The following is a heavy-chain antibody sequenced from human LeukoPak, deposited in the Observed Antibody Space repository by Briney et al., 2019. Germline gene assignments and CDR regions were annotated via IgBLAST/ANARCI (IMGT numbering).Heavy chain of an antibody. J-gene: IGHJ4*02. CDR1: GGSISSSSYY. V-gene: IGHV4-30-4*01. CDR2: IYYSGST. D-gene: IGHD5-18*01. CDR3: ARARAGYSYVPLDYYFDY. Sequence: SETLSLTCTVSGGSISSSSYYWRWIRQPPGKGLEWIGYIYYSGSTYYNPSLKSRVTISVDTSKNQFSLKLSSVTAADTAVYYCARARAGYSYVPLDYYFDYWGQGTLVTVSS.